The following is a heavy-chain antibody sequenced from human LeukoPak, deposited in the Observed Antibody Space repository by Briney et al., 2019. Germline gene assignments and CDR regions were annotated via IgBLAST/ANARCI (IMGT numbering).Heavy chain of an antibody. CDR3: ARAGSIAVADFDY. V-gene: IGHV1-2*06. J-gene: IGHJ4*02. CDR2: INPNSGGT. CDR1: GYTFTGYY. D-gene: IGHD6-19*01. Sequence: ASVKVSCKASGYTFTGYYMHWVRQAPGQGLEWVGRINPNSGGTNYAQKFQGRVTMTRDPSISTAYMELSRLRSDDTAVYYCARAGSIAVADFDYWGQGTLVTVSS.